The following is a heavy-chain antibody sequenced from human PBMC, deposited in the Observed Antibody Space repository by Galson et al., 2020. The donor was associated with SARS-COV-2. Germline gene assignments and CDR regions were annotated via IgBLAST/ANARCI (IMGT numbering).Heavy chain of an antibody. D-gene: IGHD3-3*01. J-gene: IGHJ3*02. V-gene: IGHV4-30-4*01. CDR2: IYYSGRT. CDR3: ARDRAPRYYDFWSGYDPAFDI. CDR1: GGSISSGDYY. Sequence: ETSETLSLTCTVSGGSISSGDYYWRWTRQTPGKGLEWIGYIYYSGRTYYNPYLKSRVTISVDTSKNQFSLKLSSVTAADTAVYYCARDRAPRYYDFWSGYDPAFDIWGQGTMVTVSS.